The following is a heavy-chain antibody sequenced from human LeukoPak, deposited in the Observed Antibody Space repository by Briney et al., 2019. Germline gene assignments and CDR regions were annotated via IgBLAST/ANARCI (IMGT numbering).Heavy chain of an antibody. CDR1: GFSFSSYA. CDR3: AKGQHPTYYDILTGSYGMDV. V-gene: IGHV3-23*01. J-gene: IGHJ6*02. D-gene: IGHD3-9*01. CDR2: ISGSGGST. Sequence: QPGGSLRLSCAASGFSFSSYAMSWLRQAPGKGLKWVSAISGSGGSTYYADSVKGRFTISRDNSKNTLYLQMNSLRAEDTAVYYCAKGQHPTYYDILTGSYGMDVWGQGTTVTVSS.